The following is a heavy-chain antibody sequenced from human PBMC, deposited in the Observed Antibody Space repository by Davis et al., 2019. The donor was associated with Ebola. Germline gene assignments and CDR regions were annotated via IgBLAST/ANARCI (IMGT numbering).Heavy chain of an antibody. V-gene: IGHV1-2*06. CDR1: GYTFTGYY. J-gene: IGHJ6*02. CDR2: INPNSGGT. CDR3: ARYQAWEKAYYYYGMDV. D-gene: IGHD1-26*01. Sequence: AASVKVSCKASGYTFTGYYMHWVRQAPGQGLEWMGRINPNSGGTNYAQKFQGRVTMTRDTSISTAYMELSRLRSDDTAVYYCARYQAWEKAYYYYGMDVWGQGTTVTVSS.